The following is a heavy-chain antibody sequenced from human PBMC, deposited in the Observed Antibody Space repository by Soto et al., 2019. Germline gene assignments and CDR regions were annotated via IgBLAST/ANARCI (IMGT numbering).Heavy chain of an antibody. J-gene: IGHJ4*02. CDR1: DNSFRGAEYY. V-gene: IGHV4-61*08. CDR2: TYYNGDT. Sequence: LSLTCTVSDNSFRGAEYYWSWIRQPLGKGPEWIGYTYYNGDTKYNPALRSRVTMSEDTSKNQFSLRLSSVTAADTAVYFCARGPAYIDGWRTFDLWGRGILVTVSS. CDR3: ARGPAYIDGWRTFDL. D-gene: IGHD6-19*01.